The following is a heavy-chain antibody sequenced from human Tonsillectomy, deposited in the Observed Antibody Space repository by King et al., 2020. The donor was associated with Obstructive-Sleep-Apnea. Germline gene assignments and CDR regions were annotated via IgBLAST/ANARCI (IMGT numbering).Heavy chain of an antibody. J-gene: IGHJ6*02. D-gene: IGHD2-2*01. Sequence: VQLQESGPGLVKPSQTLSLTCTVSGVSISSGGYYWSWIRHHPGKGLEWIGYSSYSGSTYYKSSLKSRVTISLDTSKNHFSLKLNSVSAADTAVYYCARELWFYCSRTSCHATYYYGMDVWGQGTTVTVSS. CDR2: SSYSGST. V-gene: IGHV4-31*03. CDR3: ARELWFYCSRTSCHATYYYGMDV. CDR1: GVSISSGGYY.